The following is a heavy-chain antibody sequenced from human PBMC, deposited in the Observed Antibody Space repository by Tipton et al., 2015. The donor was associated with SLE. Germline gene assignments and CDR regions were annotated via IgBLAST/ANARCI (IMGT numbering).Heavy chain of an antibody. V-gene: IGHV1-46*01. CDR1: GYTFTSYY. D-gene: IGHD6-19*01. CDR3: ARGGGGWAVAGLTLSLDY. CDR2: INPSGGST. J-gene: IGHJ4*02. Sequence: QVQLVQSGAEVRKPGASVKVSCKASGYTFTSYYMHWVRQAPGQGLEWMGIINPSGGSTTYAQKFQGGVTMTRDTSTSTVYMELSSLRSEDTAVYYCARGGGGWAVAGLTLSLDYWGQGTLVTVSS.